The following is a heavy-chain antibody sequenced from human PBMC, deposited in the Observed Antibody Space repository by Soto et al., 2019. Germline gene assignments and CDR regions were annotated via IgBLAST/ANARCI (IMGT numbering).Heavy chain of an antibody. CDR2: IRGNGGST. CDR3: AKEALRFKTTVTTLDS. J-gene: IGHJ5*01. D-gene: IGHD4-17*01. Sequence: VGSLRLSCAASGFTFSSYAMSWVRQAPGKGLEWVSGIRGNGGSTNYADSVKGRFTISRDNSKNTLYLQINSLRAEDTAVYFCAKEALRFKTTVTTLDSWGQGTLVTVS. V-gene: IGHV3-23*01. CDR1: GFTFSSYA.